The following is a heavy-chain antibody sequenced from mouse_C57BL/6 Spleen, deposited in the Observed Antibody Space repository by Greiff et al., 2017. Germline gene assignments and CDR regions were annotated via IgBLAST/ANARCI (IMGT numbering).Heavy chain of an antibody. V-gene: IGHV5-6*01. J-gene: IGHJ1*03. CDR3: ARQGYKGYFDV. CDR1: GFTFSSYG. Sequence: EVHLVESGGDLVKPGGSLKLSCAASGFTFSSYGMSWVRQTPDKRLEWVATISSGGSYTYDPDSVKGRFTISRDNAKNTLYLQMSSLKSEDTAMYCCARQGYKGYFDVWGTGTTVTFAS. CDR2: ISSGGSYT. D-gene: IGHD1-3*01.